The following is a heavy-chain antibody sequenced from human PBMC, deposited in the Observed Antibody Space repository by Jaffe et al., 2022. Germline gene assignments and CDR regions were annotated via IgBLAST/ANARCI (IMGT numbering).Heavy chain of an antibody. CDR3: ARQRRRPNYDDY. J-gene: IGHJ4*02. V-gene: IGHV4-39*01. Sequence: QLQLQESGPGLVKPSETLSLTCTVSGGSISSSSYYWGWIRQPPGKGLEWIGSIYYSGSTYYNPSLKSRVTISVDTSKNQFSLKLSSVTAADTAVYYCARQRRRPNYDDYWGQGTLVTVSS. CDR2: IYYSGST. CDR1: GGSISSSSYY.